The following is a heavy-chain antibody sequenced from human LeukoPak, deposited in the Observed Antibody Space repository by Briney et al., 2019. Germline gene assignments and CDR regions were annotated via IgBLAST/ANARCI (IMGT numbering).Heavy chain of an antibody. Sequence: PSETLSLTCTVSGASITSYYWSWIRQPPGKGLEWIGYIYYSGSTTYKPSLKSRVTISVDTSKIQFSLKLSSVTAADTAVYYCARLSIVGATNFDYWGQGTLVTVSS. J-gene: IGHJ4*02. CDR2: IYYSGST. CDR3: ARLSIVGATNFDY. V-gene: IGHV4-59*08. D-gene: IGHD1-26*01. CDR1: GASITSYY.